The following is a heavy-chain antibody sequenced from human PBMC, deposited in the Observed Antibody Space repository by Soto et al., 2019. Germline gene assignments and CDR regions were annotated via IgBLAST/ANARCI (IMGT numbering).Heavy chain of an antibody. CDR1: GFIFRSYG. V-gene: IGHV3-30*18. CDR3: AKQGIEVAGTDYFDY. J-gene: IGHJ4*02. Sequence: QVQLVESGGGVVQPGKSLRLSCAPAGFIFRSYGVHWVRQAPGKGLEWVAVISHDGSNAYYADAVNGRFTISRDNAKNTVYLQMNSLRAEDTAVYYCAKQGIEVAGTDYFDYWGQGALVTVAS. CDR2: ISHDGSNA. D-gene: IGHD6-19*01.